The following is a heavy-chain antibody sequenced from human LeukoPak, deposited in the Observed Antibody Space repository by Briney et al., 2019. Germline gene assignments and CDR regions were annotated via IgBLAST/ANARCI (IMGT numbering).Heavy chain of an antibody. CDR1: GFTFSAYY. V-gene: IGHV3-11*01. Sequence: RGSRRLSCPASGFTFSAYYMSCIRQAEGKGLGWVSYISSSGSTIYYADSVKGRFTISRDNAKNSLYLQMNSLRAEDTAVYYCARRRVDTAMDTFDYWGQGTLVTVSS. CDR3: ARRRVDTAMDTFDY. D-gene: IGHD5-18*01. J-gene: IGHJ4*02. CDR2: ISSSGSTI.